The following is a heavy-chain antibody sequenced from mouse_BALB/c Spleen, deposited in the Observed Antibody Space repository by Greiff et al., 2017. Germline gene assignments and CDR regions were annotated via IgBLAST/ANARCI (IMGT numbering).Heavy chain of an antibody. J-gene: IGHJ4*01. D-gene: IGHD1-1*01. CDR3: ARDYGSSYVRAMDY. CDR1: GFNIKDTY. Sequence: EVQLQQSGAELVKPGASVKLSCTASGFNIKDTYMHWVKQRPEQGLEWIGRIDPANGNTKYDPKFQGKATITADTSSNTAYLQLSSLTSEDTAVYYCARDYGSSYVRAMDYWGQGTSVTVSS. V-gene: IGHV14-3*02. CDR2: IDPANGNT.